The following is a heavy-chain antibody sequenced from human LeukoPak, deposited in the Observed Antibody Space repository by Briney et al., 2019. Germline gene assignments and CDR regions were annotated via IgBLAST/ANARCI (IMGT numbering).Heavy chain of an antibody. J-gene: IGHJ4*02. D-gene: IGHD3-22*01. CDR1: GYTFTCYD. CDR2: MNPDTGNT. V-gene: IGHV1-8*01. CDR3: ARLSETPAYYYSSGYYHSAY. Sequence: ASVKVSFKASGYTFTCYDINWVRQAAGQGREWMGWMNPDTGNTGYAQKFQGRVTMTRYTSKGTAYMELKSMSSEDTDVYYCARLSETPAYYYSSGYYHSAYWGQGTLVTVSS.